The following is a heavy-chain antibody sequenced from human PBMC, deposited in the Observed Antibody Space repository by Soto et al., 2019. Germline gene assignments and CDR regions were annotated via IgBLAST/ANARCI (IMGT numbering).Heavy chain of an antibody. V-gene: IGHV3-23*01. Sequence: GGSVRLSCAASGFTFSSYAMSWVRQAPGKGLEWVSAISGSGGSTYYADSVKGRFTISRDNSKNTLYLQMNSLRAEDTAVYYCAKDRDYSNSNDYWGQGTLVTVS. CDR1: GFTFSSYA. CDR3: AKDRDYSNSNDY. D-gene: IGHD4-4*01. J-gene: IGHJ4*02. CDR2: ISGSGGST.